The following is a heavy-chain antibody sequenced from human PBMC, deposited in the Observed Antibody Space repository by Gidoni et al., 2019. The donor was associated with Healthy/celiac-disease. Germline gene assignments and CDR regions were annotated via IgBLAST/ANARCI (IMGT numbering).Heavy chain of an antibody. CDR1: GFTVSSNY. CDR3: ARASGLYGSGYAFDI. Sequence: EVQLVESGGGLVQPGGSLRLSCAASGFTVSSNYMSWVRQAPGKGLEWVSVIYSGGSTYYADSVKGRFTISRDNSKNTLYLQMNSLRAEDTAVYYCARASGLYGSGYAFDIWGQGTMVTVSS. CDR2: IYSGGST. D-gene: IGHD3-10*01. J-gene: IGHJ3*02. V-gene: IGHV3-66*01.